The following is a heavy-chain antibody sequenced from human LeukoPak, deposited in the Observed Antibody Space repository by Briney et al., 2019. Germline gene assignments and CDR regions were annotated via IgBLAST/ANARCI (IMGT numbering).Heavy chain of an antibody. CDR3: VKDPSSYDILTGQPFFDY. CDR1: GFTFSSYA. V-gene: IGHV3-64D*06. J-gene: IGHJ4*02. Sequence: VGSLRLSCSASGFTFSSYAMHWVRQAPGKGLEYVSAISSNGGSTYYADSVKGRFTISRDSSKNTLYLQMSSLRAEDTAVYYCVKDPSSYDILTGQPFFDYWGQGTLVTVSS. D-gene: IGHD3-9*01. CDR2: ISSNGGST.